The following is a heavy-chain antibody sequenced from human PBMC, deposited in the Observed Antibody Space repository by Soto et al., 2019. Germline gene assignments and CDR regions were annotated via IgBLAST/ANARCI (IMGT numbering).Heavy chain of an antibody. D-gene: IGHD3-10*01. CDR3: ARGLIWFGGALDV. J-gene: IGHJ6*02. V-gene: IGHV1-2*02. Sequence: EASVKVSCKASGYTFTGYYMHWVRQAPGQGLEWMGWINPNSGGTNYAQKFQGRVTMTRDTSISTAYMELSRLRSDDTAVYYCARGLIWFGGALDVWGQGTTVTVSS. CDR1: GYTFTGYY. CDR2: INPNSGGT.